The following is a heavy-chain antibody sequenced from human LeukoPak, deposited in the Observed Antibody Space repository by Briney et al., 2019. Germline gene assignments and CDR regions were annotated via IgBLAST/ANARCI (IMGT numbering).Heavy chain of an antibody. CDR2: ISSSGSTI. V-gene: IGHV3-11*01. CDR1: GFTFSDYY. J-gene: IGHJ4*02. CDR3: ARADSSGYYPTVFDY. D-gene: IGHD3-22*01. Sequence: GGSLRLSCAASGFTFSDYYMSWIRQAPGKGLEWVSYISSSGSTIYYADSVKGRFTISRDNAKNSLYLQMNSLRAEDTAVYYCARADSSGYYPTVFDYWPGNPGHRLL.